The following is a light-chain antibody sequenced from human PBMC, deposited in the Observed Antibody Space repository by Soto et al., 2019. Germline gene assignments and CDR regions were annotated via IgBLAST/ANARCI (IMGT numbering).Light chain of an antibody. CDR3: VLYLGSGIYV. V-gene: IGLV8-61*01. Sequence: QTVVTQEPSVSVSPGGTVTLTCGLSSGSVSTNYYPSWYQQTPGQAPRTLICNTNTRSSGVPDRFSGSILGNKAALTITGAQADDESDYDCVLYLGSGIYVFGSGTQLTVL. J-gene: IGLJ1*01. CDR2: NTN. CDR1: SGSVSTNYY.